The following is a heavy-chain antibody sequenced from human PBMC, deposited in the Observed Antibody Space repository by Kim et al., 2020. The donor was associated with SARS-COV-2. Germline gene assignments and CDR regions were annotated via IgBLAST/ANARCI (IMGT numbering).Heavy chain of an antibody. CDR2: INPNSGGT. Sequence: ASVKVSCKASGYTFTDYYIHWVRQAPGQGLEWMGWINPNSGGTNYAPKFQGGVTMTRDTSISTAFMELSRLRSDDTAVYYCARLEGRQVSYWGQGTLVTVSS. CDR3: ARLEGRQVSY. J-gene: IGHJ4*02. D-gene: IGHD1-26*01. CDR1: GYTFTDYY. V-gene: IGHV1-2*02.